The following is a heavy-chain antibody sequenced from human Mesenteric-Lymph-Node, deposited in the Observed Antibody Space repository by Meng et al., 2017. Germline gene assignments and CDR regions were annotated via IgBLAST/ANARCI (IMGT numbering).Heavy chain of an antibody. D-gene: IGHD3-22*01. J-gene: IGHJ3*02. CDR1: GGSISSSNW. CDR2: IYYSGST. CDR3: ARVKRGYYDSSGYYYYAFDI. V-gene: IGHV4-4*02. Sequence: QVHLRGWGPGLVKPSGPLSLPCAVSGGSISSSNWWSWVRQPPGKGLEWIGYIYYSGSTNYNPSLKSRVTISVDTSKNQFSLKLSSVTAADTAVYYCARVKRGYYDSSGYYYYAFDIWGQGTMVTVSS.